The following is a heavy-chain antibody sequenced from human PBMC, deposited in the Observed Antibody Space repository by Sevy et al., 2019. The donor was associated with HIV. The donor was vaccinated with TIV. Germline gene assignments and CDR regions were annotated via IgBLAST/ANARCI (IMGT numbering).Heavy chain of an antibody. CDR1: GFTFSNYA. Sequence: GGCLRLSCVASGFTFSNYAMNWVRQAPGKGLEWVSSISGSGGGTYYTDPVKGRFTISRDNSKNKLYLQMNSLRAEDTDVYYCSRFRSYYYYMDVWGKGTTVTVSS. D-gene: IGHD3-10*01. V-gene: IGHV3-23*01. CDR2: ISGSGGGT. CDR3: SRFRSYYYYMDV. J-gene: IGHJ6*03.